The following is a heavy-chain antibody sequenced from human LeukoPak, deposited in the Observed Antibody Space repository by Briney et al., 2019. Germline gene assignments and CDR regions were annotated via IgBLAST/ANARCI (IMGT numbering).Heavy chain of an antibody. J-gene: IGHJ3*02. Sequence: SETLSLTCTVSGGSISSYYWSWIRQPPGKGLEWIGYIYYSGSTNYNPSLKSRVTISVDTSKNQFSLKLSSVTAADTAVYFCARADVLQYFNSPYVFDIWGQGTTVTVSS. CDR3: ARADVLQYFNSPYVFDI. D-gene: IGHD2/OR15-2a*01. CDR1: GGSISSYY. CDR2: IYYSGST. V-gene: IGHV4-59*01.